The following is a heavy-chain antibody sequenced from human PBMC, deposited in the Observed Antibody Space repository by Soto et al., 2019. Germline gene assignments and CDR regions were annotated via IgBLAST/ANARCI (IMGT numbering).Heavy chain of an antibody. CDR3: ESGGGNWFDP. CDR1: GGSISSGGYY. Sequence: QVQLQESGPGLVKPSQPLSLTCTVSGGSISSGGYYWSWIRQHPGKGLEWIGYIYYSGSTYYNPSLKSRVTRSVDTSKNQFSLKLSSVTAADTAVYYGESGGGNWFDPWGQGTLVTVSS. V-gene: IGHV4-31*03. J-gene: IGHJ5*02. CDR2: IYYSGST. D-gene: IGHD3-10*01.